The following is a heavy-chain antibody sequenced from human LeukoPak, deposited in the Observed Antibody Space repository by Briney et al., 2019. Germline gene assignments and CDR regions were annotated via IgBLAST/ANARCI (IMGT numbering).Heavy chain of an antibody. CDR2: ISSSSSLI. D-gene: IGHD7-27*01. CDR1: GFTFVSYN. CDR3: AKDFNWGYSNY. J-gene: IGHJ4*02. V-gene: IGHV3-48*01. Sequence: GGSLRLSCAASGFTFVSYNMNWVRQAPGKGLEWVAYISSSSSLIYYAGSVKGRFTVSRDSAKRSLYLQMNSLRAEDTAVYYCAKDFNWGYSNYWGQGTLVTVSS.